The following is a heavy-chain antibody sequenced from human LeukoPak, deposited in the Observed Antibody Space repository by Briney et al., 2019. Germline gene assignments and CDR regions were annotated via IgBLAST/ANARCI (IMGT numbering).Heavy chain of an antibody. V-gene: IGHV1-3*01. CDR1: GYTFTSYA. D-gene: IGHD2-2*02. Sequence: GASVKVSCKASGYTFTSYAMHWVRQAPGQSLEWMGWINAGNGNTKYSQKFQGRVTITRDTSASTAYMELSSLRSEDTAVYYCARDSEYPRGFDPWGQGTLVTVSS. CDR2: INAGNGNT. CDR3: ARDSEYPRGFDP. J-gene: IGHJ5*02.